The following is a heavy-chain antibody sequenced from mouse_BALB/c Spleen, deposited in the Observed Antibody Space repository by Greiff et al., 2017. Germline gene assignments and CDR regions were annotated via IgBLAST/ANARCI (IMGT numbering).Heavy chain of an antibody. CDR2: ISSGGGST. Sequence: EVMLVESGGGLVKPGGSLKLSCAASGFAFSSYDMSWVRQTPEKRLEWVAYISSGGGSTYYPDTVKGRFTISRDNAKNTLYLQMSSLKSEDTAMYYCARQAFYAMDYWGQGTSVTVSS. CDR1: GFAFSSYD. CDR3: ARQAFYAMDY. V-gene: IGHV5-12-1*01. J-gene: IGHJ4*01.